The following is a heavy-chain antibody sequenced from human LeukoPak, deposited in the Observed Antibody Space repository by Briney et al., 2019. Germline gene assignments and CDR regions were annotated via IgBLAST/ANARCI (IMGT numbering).Heavy chain of an antibody. CDR2: IYYSGST. CDR1: GGSISSYY. D-gene: IGHD5-12*01. CDR3: ARDSKWLRLDY. Sequence: PSETLSLTCTVSGGSISSYYWSWIRQPPGKGLEWIGYIYYSGSTNYNPSLKSRVTISVDTSKNQFSLKLSSVTTADTAVYYCARDSKWLRLDYWGQGTLVTVSS. J-gene: IGHJ4*02. V-gene: IGHV4-59*01.